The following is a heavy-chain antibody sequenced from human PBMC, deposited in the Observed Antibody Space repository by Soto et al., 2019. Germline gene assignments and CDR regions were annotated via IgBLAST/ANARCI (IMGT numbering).Heavy chain of an antibody. CDR3: ARTHSGSYYSVFNY. J-gene: IGHJ4*02. D-gene: IGHD1-26*01. Sequence: SGTLSLTCGVSNFFLNSGYYWGWVRQSPGKGLEWIASIYRSGTTSYNPSLKSRVTISVDPSKNQFSLMLTAVTAADTAVYYCARTHSGSYYSVFNYWGRGSLVTVSS. V-gene: IGHV4-38-2*01. CDR2: IYRSGTT. CDR1: NFFLNSGYY.